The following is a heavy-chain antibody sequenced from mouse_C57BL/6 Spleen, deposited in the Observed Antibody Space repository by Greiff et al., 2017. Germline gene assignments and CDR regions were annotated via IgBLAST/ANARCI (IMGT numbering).Heavy chain of an antibody. CDR2: IDPSDSYT. V-gene: IGHV1-69*01. Sequence: QVQLQQPGAELVMPGASVKLSCKASGYTFTSYRMHWVKQRPGQGLEWIGEIDPSDSYTNYNQKFKGKSTLTVDKSSSTAYMQLSSLTSEDSAVYYCERSSDYGSSPWFAYWGQGTLVTVSA. J-gene: IGHJ3*01. CDR3: ERSSDYGSSPWFAY. CDR1: GYTFTSYR. D-gene: IGHD1-1*01.